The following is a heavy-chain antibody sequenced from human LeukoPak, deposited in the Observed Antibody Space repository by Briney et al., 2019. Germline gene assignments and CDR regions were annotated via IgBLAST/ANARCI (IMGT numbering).Heavy chain of an antibody. CDR1: GYTLTELS. D-gene: IGHD5-24*01. V-gene: IGHV1-18*01. Sequence: ASVKVSCKVSGYTLTELSMHWARQAPGRGLEWMGWISTDNGNTNYVQNLQGRVSMTRDTFTSTVYMELRSLRSDDTAVYYCARAQSRTHWDGFDIWGQGTMVTVPS. CDR2: ISTDNGNT. CDR3: ARAQSRTHWDGFDI. J-gene: IGHJ3*02.